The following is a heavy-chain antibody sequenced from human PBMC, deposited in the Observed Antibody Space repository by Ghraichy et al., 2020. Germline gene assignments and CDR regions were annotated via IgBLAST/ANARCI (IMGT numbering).Heavy chain of an antibody. CDR1: GFTFSDYG. Sequence: GGSLRLSCVASGFTFSDYGVHWVRQAPGKGLEWVAVISSDGSPTYYADSVQGRFTITRDNSKNTLYLQMNSLKTEDTAVYYCAKGEQFGELGWFDAWGQGTPVTVSS. J-gene: IGHJ5*02. D-gene: IGHD3-10*01. V-gene: IGHV3-30*18. CDR2: ISSDGSPT. CDR3: AKGEQFGELGWFDA.